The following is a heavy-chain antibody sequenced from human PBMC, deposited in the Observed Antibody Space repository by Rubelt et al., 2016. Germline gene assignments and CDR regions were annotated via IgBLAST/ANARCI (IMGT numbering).Heavy chain of an antibody. CDR2: INHSGST. J-gene: IGHJ4*02. D-gene: IGHD2-2*01. CDR1: GFTFSSYS. Sequence: VQLVESGGGLVQPGGSLRLSCAASGFTFSSYSMNCVRQAPGKGLEWIGEINHSGSTNYNPSLKSRVTISVDTSKNQFSLKLSSVTAADTAVYYCARGGYCSSTSCFDYWGQGTLVTVSS. V-gene: IGHV4-34*01. CDR3: ARGGYCSSTSCFDY.